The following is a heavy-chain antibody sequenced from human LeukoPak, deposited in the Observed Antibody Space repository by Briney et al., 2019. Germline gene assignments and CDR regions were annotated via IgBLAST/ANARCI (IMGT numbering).Heavy chain of an antibody. J-gene: IGHJ4*02. V-gene: IGHV3-23*01. D-gene: IGHD3-16*01. CDR2: ITSGDGSP. Sequence: AXGSLRLSCAASGFTFGTSAMSWVRQTPEKGLEWVSTITSGDGSPYYADSVKGRFTISRDNSNNMLYLQMNSLRAEDTAVYYCTKRGAYYVDYWGRGIPVTVSS. CDR1: GFTFGTSA. CDR3: TKRGAYYVDY.